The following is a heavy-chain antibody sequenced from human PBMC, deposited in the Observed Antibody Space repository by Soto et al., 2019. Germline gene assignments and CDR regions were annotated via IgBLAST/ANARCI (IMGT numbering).Heavy chain of an antibody. Sequence: ASVKVSCKASGGTFSSYAISWVRQAPGQGLEWMGGIIPIFGTANYAQKFQGRVTITADESTSTAYMELSSLRSEDTAVYYCATATRGYYYDSSGYYYFDYWGQGTLVTVSS. J-gene: IGHJ4*02. V-gene: IGHV1-69*13. CDR1: GGTFSSYA. CDR2: IIPIFGTA. CDR3: ATATRGYYYDSSGYYYFDY. D-gene: IGHD3-22*01.